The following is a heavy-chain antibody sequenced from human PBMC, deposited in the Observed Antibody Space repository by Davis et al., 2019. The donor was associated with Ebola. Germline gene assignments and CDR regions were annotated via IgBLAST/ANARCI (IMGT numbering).Heavy chain of an antibody. CDR2: IQNSGSP. V-gene: IGHV4-4*09. J-gene: IGHJ4*02. D-gene: IGHD4-17*01. CDR1: GGSISTYY. Sequence: SETLSLTCSVSGGSISTYYWNWIRQPPGKGLEWVGCIQNSGSPIYNPSLKRRVTLSVDRSTNQFSLKLTSVTAADTAVYYCARGDYAGSSFDYWGQGTLVTVSS. CDR3: ARGDYAGSSFDY.